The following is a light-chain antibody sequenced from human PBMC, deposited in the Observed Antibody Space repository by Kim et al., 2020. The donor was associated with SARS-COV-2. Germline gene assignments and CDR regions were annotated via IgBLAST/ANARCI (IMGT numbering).Light chain of an antibody. CDR2: SNS. CDR3: GAWDASLNGFYV. CDR1: SSNIGSTT. V-gene: IGLV1-44*01. J-gene: IGLJ1*01. Sequence: SVLTQPPSASGTPGQRVTISCSGSSSNIGSTTVNWYQQLPGTAPKLLMYSNSQRPSGVPDRFSGSKSGTSASLAISGLQSEDEADYYCGAWDASLNGFYVFGTGTKVTVL.